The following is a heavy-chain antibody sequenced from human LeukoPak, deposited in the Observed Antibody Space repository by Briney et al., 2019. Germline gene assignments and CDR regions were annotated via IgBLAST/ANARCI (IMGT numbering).Heavy chain of an antibody. J-gene: IGHJ4*02. CDR3: ARRVRGDYHSYFDL. CDR1: GYSASICW. D-gene: IGHD2-21*02. CDR2: IYPDDSAT. Sequence: GESLKISCKGFGYSASICWSGWGGQMPGKGLEGMGIIYPDDSATRSTPSFVGQATISADKSNSTAYLQWTSLTASAPAMYSCARRVRGDYHSYFDLWGQGTLVTVSS. V-gene: IGHV5-51*01.